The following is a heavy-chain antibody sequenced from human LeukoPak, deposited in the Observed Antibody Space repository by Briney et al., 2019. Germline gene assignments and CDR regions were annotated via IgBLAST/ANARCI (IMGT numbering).Heavy chain of an antibody. CDR1: GGSISSYY. J-gene: IGHJ4*02. CDR3: ARHRGAVDFDY. CDR2: IYYSGST. V-gene: IGHV4-59*08. D-gene: IGHD1-26*01. Sequence: SETLSLTCTVSGGSISSYYWSWIRQPPGKGLEWIGYIYYSGSTNYNPSLKSRVTISVDTSKNQFSLKLSSVTAADTAVYYCARHRGAVDFDYWGQGTLVTVSS.